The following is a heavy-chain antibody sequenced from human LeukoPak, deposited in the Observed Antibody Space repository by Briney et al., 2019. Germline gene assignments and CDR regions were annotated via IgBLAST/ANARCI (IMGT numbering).Heavy chain of an antibody. CDR3: AVLLWFGEFYFDY. V-gene: IGHV1-18*01. CDR2: ISAYNDNT. J-gene: IGHJ4*02. Sequence: ASVKVSCKASGYTFTSYGLSWVRQAPGQGLEWMGWISAYNDNTKYAQIFQGRVTMTTDTSTSTAYMELRSLRSDDTAVYYCAVLLWFGEFYFDYWGQGTLVTVSS. CDR1: GYTFTSYG. D-gene: IGHD3-10*01.